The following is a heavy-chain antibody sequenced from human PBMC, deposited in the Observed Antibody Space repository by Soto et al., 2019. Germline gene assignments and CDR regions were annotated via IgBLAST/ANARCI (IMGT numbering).Heavy chain of an antibody. V-gene: IGHV4-34*01. J-gene: IGHJ6*03. CDR3: ARGLIIWFGELSRRGGYYSYMDV. Sequence: QVQLQQWGAGLLKPSETLSLTCAVYGGSFSGYQWTWIRQTPGKRLEWIGELNDGGNINYKPSLKSRETSLVDTPTKQTSLRLSSVTAAATAVYYCARGLIIWFGELSRRGGYYSYMDVWGKGTTVTVSS. D-gene: IGHD3-10*01. CDR2: LNDGGNI. CDR1: GGSFSGYQ.